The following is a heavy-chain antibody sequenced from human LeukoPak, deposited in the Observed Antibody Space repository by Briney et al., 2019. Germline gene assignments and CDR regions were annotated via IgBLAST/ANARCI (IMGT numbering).Heavy chain of an antibody. CDR1: GFTFSGYE. CDR3: ARENDYALDY. CDR2: IRYVGSDK. V-gene: IGHV3-30*07. D-gene: IGHD4-17*01. Sequence: GGSLRLSCAASGFTFSGYEMNWVRQAPGKGLEWVAVIRYVGSDKYYADSVKGRFTISRDNSQNTMYLQMNSLRAEDTAVYYCARENDYALDYWGQGTLVTVSS. J-gene: IGHJ4*02.